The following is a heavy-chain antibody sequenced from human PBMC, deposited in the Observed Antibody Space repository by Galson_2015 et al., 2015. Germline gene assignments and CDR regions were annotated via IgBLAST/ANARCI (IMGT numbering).Heavy chain of an antibody. CDR1: GFTFSSYG. Sequence: SLRLSCAASGFTFSSYGMHWVRQAPGKGLEWVAVISYDGSNKYYADSVKGRFTISRDNSKNSLYLQMNSLRAGDTAVYYCARAIIEPSGLSYWYFDLWGRGTLVTVSS. CDR3: ARAIIEPSGLSYWYFDL. V-gene: IGHV3-30*03. CDR2: ISYDGSNK. J-gene: IGHJ2*01. D-gene: IGHD2/OR15-2a*01.